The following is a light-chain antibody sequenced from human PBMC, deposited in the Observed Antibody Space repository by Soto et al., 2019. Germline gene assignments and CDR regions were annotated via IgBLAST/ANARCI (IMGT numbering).Light chain of an antibody. J-gene: IGKJ3*01. CDR3: HHYCCSPIFT. V-gene: IGKV3-20*01. Sequence: EIGLTQSPGTLSLSPGERATLSCMASQSVSSSHSRYLAWYQQKPGQAPRLLISDASSRANGIPDRFSGSGCGTDFNLTITRLEHDDCAVYYCHHYCCSPIFTFGPGTKVDIK. CDR2: DAS. CDR1: QSVSSSHSRY.